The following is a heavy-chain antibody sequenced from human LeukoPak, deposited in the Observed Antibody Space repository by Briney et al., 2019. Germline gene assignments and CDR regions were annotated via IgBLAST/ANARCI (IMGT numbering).Heavy chain of an antibody. CDR3: ARFSEYSHSSVHYLDY. J-gene: IGHJ4*02. V-gene: IGHV4-59*01. D-gene: IGHD3-22*01. Sequence: SETLSLTCTVSGGSISSYYWSWIRQPPGKGLEWIGYMYYSGSTNYNPSLKSRVTISADTSKNQFSLKLSSVTAADTAVYYCARFSEYSHSSVHYLDYWGQGTLVSVSS. CDR2: MYYSGST. CDR1: GGSISSYY.